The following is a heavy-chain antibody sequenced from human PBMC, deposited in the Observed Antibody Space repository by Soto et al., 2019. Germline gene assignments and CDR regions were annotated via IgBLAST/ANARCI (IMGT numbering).Heavy chain of an antibody. V-gene: IGHV1-8*01. CDR2: MNPNSGNT. CDR1: GYTFTSYD. D-gene: IGHD3-22*01. CDR3: ARGPVVLCWLLLRGEYYYYGMDV. Sequence: GASVKVSCKASGYTFTSYDINWVRQATGQGLEWMGWMNPNSGNTGYAQKFQGRVTMTRNTSISTAYMELSSLRSEDTAVYYCARGPVVLCWLLLRGEYYYYGMDVWGQGTTVTVSS. J-gene: IGHJ6*02.